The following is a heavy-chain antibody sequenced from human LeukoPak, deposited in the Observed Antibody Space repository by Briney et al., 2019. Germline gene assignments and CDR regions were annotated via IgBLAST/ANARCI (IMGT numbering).Heavy chain of an antibody. Sequence: GGSLRLSCAASGFTVSSYEMNWVRQAPGKGLEWISYISSSGSTIYYADSVKGRFTISRDNAKNSVYLQMNSLRAEDTAVYYCARGPSGNNNLWMDYWGQGTLVTVSS. V-gene: IGHV3-48*03. J-gene: IGHJ4*02. CDR2: ISSSGSTI. CDR1: GFTVSSYE. D-gene: IGHD3-10*01. CDR3: ARGPSGNNNLWMDY.